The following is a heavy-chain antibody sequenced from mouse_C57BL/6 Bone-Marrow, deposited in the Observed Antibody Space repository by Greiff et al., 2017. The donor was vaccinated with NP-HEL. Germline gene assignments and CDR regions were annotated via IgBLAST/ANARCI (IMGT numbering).Heavy chain of an antibody. D-gene: IGHD1-1*01. V-gene: IGHV1-26*01. CDR2: INPNNGGT. CDR3: ARGCSGSLDY. J-gene: IGHJ2*01. Sequence: VQLQQSGPELVKPGASVKISCKASGYTFTDYYMNWVKQSHGKSLEWIGDINPNNGGTSYNQKFKGKATLTVDKSSSTAYMELRSLTSEDSAVYYCARGCSGSLDYWGQGTTLTVSS. CDR1: GYTFTDYY.